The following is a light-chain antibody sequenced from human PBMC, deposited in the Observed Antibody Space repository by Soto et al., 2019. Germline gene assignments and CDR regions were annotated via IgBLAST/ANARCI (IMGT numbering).Light chain of an antibody. CDR3: QQYNNWLRT. Sequence: EIVMTQSPATLSVSQGERATLSCRASQSVSSNLAWYQQKPGQAPRLLMFGASRRATGIPDRFSGSGSGTDFTLTISSLQSEDFAVYYCQQYNNWLRTFGQGTKVDIK. J-gene: IGKJ1*01. V-gene: IGKV3D-15*01. CDR2: GAS. CDR1: QSVSSN.